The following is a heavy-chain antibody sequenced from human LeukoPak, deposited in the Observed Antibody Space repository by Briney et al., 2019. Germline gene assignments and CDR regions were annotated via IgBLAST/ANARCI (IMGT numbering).Heavy chain of an antibody. CDR2: IIPILGIA. CDR1: GGTFSSYA. J-gene: IGHJ6*02. V-gene: IGHV1-69*04. D-gene: IGHD3-3*01. Sequence: GASVKVSCKASGGTFSSYAISWVRQAPGQGLEWMGRIIPILGIANYAQKFQGRVTITADKSTSTAYMELSSLRSEDTAVYYCARDDITIFGVVIRLYGMDVWGQGTTVTVSS. CDR3: ARDDITIFGVVIRLYGMDV.